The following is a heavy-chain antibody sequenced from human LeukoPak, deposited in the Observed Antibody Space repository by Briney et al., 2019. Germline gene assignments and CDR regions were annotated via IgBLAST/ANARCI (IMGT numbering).Heavy chain of an antibody. CDR3: ARGAGWLIDY. CDR1: GGHIDSVY. CDR2: IDNSGST. Sequence: NPSETLSLTCSVSGGHIDSVYWNWIRQPPGKGLEGIGYIDNSGSTKYNPSLQSRITMSRDTSKKQFSLKLTSVTAADTAMYYCARGAGWLIDYWGQGTLVSVSS. J-gene: IGHJ4*02. D-gene: IGHD3-10*01. V-gene: IGHV4-4*08.